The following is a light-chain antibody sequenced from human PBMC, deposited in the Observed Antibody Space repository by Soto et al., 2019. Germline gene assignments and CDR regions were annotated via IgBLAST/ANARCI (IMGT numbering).Light chain of an antibody. CDR2: EVS. V-gene: IGLV2-14*01. CDR1: SSDVGGYNY. J-gene: IGLJ1*01. CDR3: SSYTSSSTQV. Sequence: VLTQPASVSGSPGQSVTISCTGTSSDVGGYNYVSWYQQHPGKAPKLMIYEVSNRPSGVSNRFSGSKSGNTASLTISGLQAEDEADYYCSSYTSSSTQVFGTGTKVTVL.